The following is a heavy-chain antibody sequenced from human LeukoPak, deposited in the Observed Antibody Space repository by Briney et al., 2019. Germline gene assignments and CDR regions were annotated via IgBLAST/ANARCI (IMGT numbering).Heavy chain of an antibody. V-gene: IGHV5-51*01. CDR2: IHPGNSDT. D-gene: IGHD7-27*01. J-gene: IGHJ4*02. CDR3: ARHNNWGFDY. Sequence: GESLKISCKDSGYSFSNYWIGWVRQMPGKGLEWMGIIHPGNSDTKYSPSFQGQVTISADRSISTAYLQWGSLKASDTAVYYCARHNNWGFDYWGQGALVTVSS. CDR1: GYSFSNYW.